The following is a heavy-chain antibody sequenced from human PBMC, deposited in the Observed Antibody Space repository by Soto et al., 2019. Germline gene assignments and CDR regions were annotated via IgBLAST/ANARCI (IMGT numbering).Heavy chain of an antibody. V-gene: IGHV3-33*01. CDR1: GFTFSSYG. Sequence: GGSLRLSCAASGFTFSSYGMHWVRQAPGKGLEWVAVIWYDGSNKYYADSVKGRFTISRDNSKNTLYLQMNSLRAEDTAVYYCAREGLAARRVYYDGMDVWGQGTTVNVSS. D-gene: IGHD6-6*01. CDR2: IWYDGSNK. CDR3: AREGLAARRVYYDGMDV. J-gene: IGHJ6*02.